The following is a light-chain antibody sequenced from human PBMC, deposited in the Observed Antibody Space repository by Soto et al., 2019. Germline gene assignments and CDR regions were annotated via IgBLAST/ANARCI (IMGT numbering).Light chain of an antibody. Sequence: QSALTQPASVSGSPGQSITISCTGTSSDGGSYNLVSWYQQHPGKAPNLMIYEGSKRPSGVSNRFAGSKSGNTASRTISGLQAGDEADYYCCSYAGSVVFGGGTKLTVL. CDR1: SSDGGSYNL. V-gene: IGLV2-23*01. J-gene: IGLJ2*01. CDR3: CSYAGSVV. CDR2: EGS.